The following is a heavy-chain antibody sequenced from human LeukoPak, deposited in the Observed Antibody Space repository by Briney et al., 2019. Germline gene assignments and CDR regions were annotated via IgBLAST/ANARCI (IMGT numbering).Heavy chain of an antibody. CDR3: TRELGCSGGSCYPDY. D-gene: IGHD2-15*01. CDR1: VYTLIGYY. CDR2: TNPKSGGT. Sequence: GASVKVSCKASVYTLIGYYIHWVRQAPGQGLEWMGWTNPKSGGTNYAQKFQGRVTMTRDTSITTAYMEVSRLRCDDTAVYYCTRELGCSGGSCYPDYWGQGTLVTVSS. J-gene: IGHJ4*02. V-gene: IGHV1-2*02.